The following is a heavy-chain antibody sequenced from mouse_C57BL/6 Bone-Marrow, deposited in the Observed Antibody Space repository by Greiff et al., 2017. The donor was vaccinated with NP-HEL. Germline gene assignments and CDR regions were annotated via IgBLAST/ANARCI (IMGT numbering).Heavy chain of an antibody. J-gene: IGHJ1*03. CDR2: IYPGNSDT. D-gene: IGHD1-1*01. CDR3: TSYGSSPYWYFDV. V-gene: IGHV1-5*01. CDR1: GYTFTSYW. Sequence: DVKLQESGTVLARPGASVKMSCKTSGYTFTSYWMHWVKQRPGQGLEWIGAIYPGNSDTSYNQKFKGKAKLTAVTSASTAYMELSSLTNEDSAVYYCTSYGSSPYWYFDVWGTGTTVTVSS.